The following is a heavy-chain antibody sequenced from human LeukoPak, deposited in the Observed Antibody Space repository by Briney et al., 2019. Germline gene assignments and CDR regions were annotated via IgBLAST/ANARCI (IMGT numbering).Heavy chain of an antibody. Sequence: ASVKVSCKASGYTFTDYYMHWVRQAPGQGLEWMGWINPNSGGTNYAQKFQGWVTMTRDTSISTAYMELSRLRSDDTAVYYCARVAHCSSTTCYQGIFDYWGQGTLVTVSS. D-gene: IGHD2-2*01. CDR2: INPNSGGT. CDR3: ARVAHCSSTTCYQGIFDY. CDR1: GYTFTDYY. J-gene: IGHJ4*02. V-gene: IGHV1-2*04.